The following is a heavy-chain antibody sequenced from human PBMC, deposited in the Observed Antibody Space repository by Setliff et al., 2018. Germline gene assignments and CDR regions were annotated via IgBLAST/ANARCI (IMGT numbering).Heavy chain of an antibody. CDR1: GDTFSTYA. J-gene: IGHJ1*01. CDR3: SRLVRYCSRTTCQTASGAEL. D-gene: IGHD2-2*01. CDR2: IIPLLETA. Sequence: SVKVSCKASGDTFSTYALSWVRQAPGQGLEWMGGIIPLLETAKYAQKFQGRVTMTTDSSTNTAYLELRGLTSDDTAVYYCSRLVRYCSRTTCQTASGAELWGQGTLVTVSS. V-gene: IGHV1-69*05.